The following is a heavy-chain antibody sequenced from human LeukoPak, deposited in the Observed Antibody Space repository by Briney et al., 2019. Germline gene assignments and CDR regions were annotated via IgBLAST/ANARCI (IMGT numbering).Heavy chain of an antibody. D-gene: IGHD5-12*01. J-gene: IGHJ4*02. CDR2: IYPGDSDT. CDR3: ACGITHSGYPIFDY. V-gene: IGHV5-51*01. CDR1: GYSFTTYW. Sequence: GESLKISCKGSGYSFTTYWIAWVRQMPGKGLEWMGIIYPGDSDTRYSPSFQGQVTISADKSISIAYLQWSSLKTSDNAMYYCACGITHSGYPIFDYWGQGTLVTVSS.